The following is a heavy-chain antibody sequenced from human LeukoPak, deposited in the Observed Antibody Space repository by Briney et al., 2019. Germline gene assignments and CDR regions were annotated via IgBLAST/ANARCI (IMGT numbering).Heavy chain of an antibody. D-gene: IGHD2-15*01. CDR1: GFTFSSYA. V-gene: IGHV3-23*01. CDR2: ISGSGGST. CDR3: AKGDSHIVVVVAATPDYFDY. Sequence: GGSLRLSCVASGFTFSSYAMSWVRQAPGKGLEWVSAISGSGGSTYYADSVKGRFTISRDNSKNTLYLQMNSLRAEDTAVYYCAKGDSHIVVVVAATPDYFDYWGQGTLVTVSS. J-gene: IGHJ4*02.